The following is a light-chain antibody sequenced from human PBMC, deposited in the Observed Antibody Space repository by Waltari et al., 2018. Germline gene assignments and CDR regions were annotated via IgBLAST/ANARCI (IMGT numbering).Light chain of an antibody. V-gene: IGKV3-15*01. Sequence: EIVMTQFPATLSVSPGERATLSCRASQSVRSHLAWYQQNPGQAPRHLIYAASARATGIRGSFSGSGAGTEFTLTISSLQSEDFAVYYCQQYNNWPLTFGGGTKVEIK. CDR1: QSVRSH. J-gene: IGKJ4*01. CDR2: AAS. CDR3: QQYNNWPLT.